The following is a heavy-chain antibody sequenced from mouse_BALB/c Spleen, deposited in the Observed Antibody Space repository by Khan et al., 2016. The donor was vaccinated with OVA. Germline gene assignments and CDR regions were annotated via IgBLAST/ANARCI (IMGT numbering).Heavy chain of an antibody. D-gene: IGHD4-1*01. CDR3: ARDYWDVFAY. J-gene: IGHJ3*01. Sequence: VQLQQSGSELVKPRASVKLSCTASGFNIKDTYMHWVKQRPEQGLEWIGRVDPANGNTKYDPKFQGKATITADTSSNTAYLQLSSLTSEGTAVYYCARDYWDVFAYWGQGTLVTVSA. CDR2: VDPANGNT. V-gene: IGHV14-3*02. CDR1: GFNIKDTY.